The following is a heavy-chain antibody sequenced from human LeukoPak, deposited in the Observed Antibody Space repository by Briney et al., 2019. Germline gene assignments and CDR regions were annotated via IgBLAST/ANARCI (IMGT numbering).Heavy chain of an antibody. CDR1: GGSISSYY. D-gene: IGHD3-9*01. CDR2: IYYSGST. CDR3: ARHAPPVLRYFDWLRHEYYFDY. V-gene: IGHV4-59*08. Sequence: SETLSLTCTVSGGSISSYYWSWIRQPPGKGLEWIGYIYYSGSTNYNPSLKSRVTISVDTSKNQFSLKLSSVTAADTAVYYCARHAPPVLRYFDWLRHEYYFDYWGQGTLVTVSS. J-gene: IGHJ4*02.